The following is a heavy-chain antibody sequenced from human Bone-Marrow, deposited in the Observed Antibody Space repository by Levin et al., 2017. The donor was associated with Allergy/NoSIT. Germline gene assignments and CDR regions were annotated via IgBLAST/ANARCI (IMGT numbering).Heavy chain of an antibody. V-gene: IGHV3-72*01. CDR1: GFTFTDHN. Sequence: SGGSLRLSCAASGFTFTDHNMDWVRQAPGKGLEWVGRSRNKANSYTTEYAASVKGRFTISRDDSKNSLYLQMNSLKTEDTAVYYCVRTTTFDYWGQGTLVTVSS. CDR2: SRNKANSYTT. J-gene: IGHJ4*02. D-gene: IGHD1-1*01. CDR3: VRTTTFDY.